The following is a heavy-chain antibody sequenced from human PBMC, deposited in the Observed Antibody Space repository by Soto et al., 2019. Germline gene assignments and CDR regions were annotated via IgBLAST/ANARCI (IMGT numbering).Heavy chain of an antibody. CDR3: AKMGRDAYKPIDS. CDR1: VFTFSDSA. CDR2: ISASGYST. D-gene: IGHD3-16*01. J-gene: IGHJ4*02. V-gene: IGHV3-23*01. Sequence: GALRVSGAASVFTFSDSAMGWVRQAPGKGLEWVSSISASGYSTYYADSVKGRFTISRDTSKNTLYLQTNSLRAEDTAMYYCAKMGRDAYKPIDSWGQGSLVTVSS.